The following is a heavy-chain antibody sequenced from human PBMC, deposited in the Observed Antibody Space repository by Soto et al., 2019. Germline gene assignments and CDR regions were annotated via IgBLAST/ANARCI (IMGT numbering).Heavy chain of an antibody. Sequence: PGESLKISCEASGYSFSTYWIVWVRQTPGKGLEWVGLIYAANSETRYSPSFQGQVTLSVDKSINTAYLQWSSLKASDTAIYYCGRHPPTPAHNGYLAPLGQGTLVTVSS. CDR1: GYSFSTYW. CDR2: IYAANSET. V-gene: IGHV5-51*01. CDR3: GRHPPTPAHNGYLAP. J-gene: IGHJ5*02. D-gene: IGHD1-7*01.